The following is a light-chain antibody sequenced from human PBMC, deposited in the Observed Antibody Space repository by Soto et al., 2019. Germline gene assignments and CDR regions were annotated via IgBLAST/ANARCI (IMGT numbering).Light chain of an antibody. CDR1: SSNIGSNT. CDR2: SNN. CDR3: AAWDDSLNGLYV. Sequence: QSVLTQPPSASRTPGQRVTISCSGSSSNIGSNTVNWYQQLPGTAPKLLIYSNNQRPSGVPDRFSGSKSGTSASLAISGLQSEDEADYYCAAWDDSLNGLYVFGTRTKVTVL. J-gene: IGLJ1*01. V-gene: IGLV1-44*01.